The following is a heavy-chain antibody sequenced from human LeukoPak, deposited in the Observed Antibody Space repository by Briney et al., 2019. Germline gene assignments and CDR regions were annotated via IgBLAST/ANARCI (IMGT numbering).Heavy chain of an antibody. CDR1: GFTFSSYS. V-gene: IGHV3-74*01. CDR3: IRTLIVATSPYMDV. CDR2: VNSDGTGT. J-gene: IGHJ6*03. D-gene: IGHD5-12*01. Sequence: GGSLRLSCEASGFTFSSYSMNWVRQAPGKGLVWVSRVNSDGTGTTYADSVEGRFTISRDNAKNTLYLQMNSLRAEDTAIYYCIRTLIVATSPYMDVWGKGTTVTVSS.